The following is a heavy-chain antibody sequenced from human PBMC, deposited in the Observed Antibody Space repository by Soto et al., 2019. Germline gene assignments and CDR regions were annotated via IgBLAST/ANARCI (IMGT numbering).Heavy chain of an antibody. V-gene: IGHV3-30*18. Sequence: SLRLSCAASGFTFSSYGMHWVRQAPGKGLEGVAVISYDGSNKYYADSVKGRFTISRDNSKNTLYLQMNSLRPEDTAVYYCAKDLYSGSQDGMDVWGQGTTVTVSS. CDR3: AKDLYSGSQDGMDV. D-gene: IGHD5-12*01. CDR1: GFTFSSYG. J-gene: IGHJ6*02. CDR2: ISYDGSNK.